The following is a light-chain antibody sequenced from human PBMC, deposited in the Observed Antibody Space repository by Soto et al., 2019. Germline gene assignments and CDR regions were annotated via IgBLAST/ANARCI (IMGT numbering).Light chain of an antibody. V-gene: IGKV1-39*01. CDR2: AAS. CDR1: QNIINY. CDR3: QQSHSNPRT. Sequence: PPSLSASVGDRVTITCRASQNIINYLNWYQQKPGKAPKLLIYAASNLQSGVPSRFSGSGSATDFTLTISSLQPEDFATYYCQQSHSNPRTFGQGTKVDIK. J-gene: IGKJ1*01.